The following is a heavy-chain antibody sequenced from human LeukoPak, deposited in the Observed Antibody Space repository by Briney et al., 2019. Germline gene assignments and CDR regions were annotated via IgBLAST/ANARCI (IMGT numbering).Heavy chain of an antibody. J-gene: IGHJ4*02. D-gene: IGHD5-18*01. V-gene: IGHV3-23*01. CDR3: AKDRGYSYGYPYFDY. Sequence: PGGSLRLSCAVSGFTFSNYAMSWVRQAPGKGLEWVSAITGSGGSIYYADSVEGRFTISRDNAKNTLSLQMTSLRVEDTAVYYCAKDRGYSYGYPYFDYWGQGTPVTVSS. CDR2: ITGSGGSI. CDR1: GFTFSNYA.